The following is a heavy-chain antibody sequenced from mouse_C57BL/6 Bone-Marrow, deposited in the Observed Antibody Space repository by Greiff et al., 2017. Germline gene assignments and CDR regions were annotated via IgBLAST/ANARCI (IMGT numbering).Heavy chain of an antibody. CDR2: IDPENGDT. Sequence: EVQGVESGAELVRPGASVKLSCTASGFNIKDDYMHWVKQRPEQGLEWIGWIDPENGDTEYASKFQGKATITADTSSNTAYLQLSSLTSEDTAVYYCTTDKYYFDYWGQGTTLTVSS. CDR3: TTDKYYFDY. CDR1: GFNIKDDY. J-gene: IGHJ2*01. V-gene: IGHV14-4*01.